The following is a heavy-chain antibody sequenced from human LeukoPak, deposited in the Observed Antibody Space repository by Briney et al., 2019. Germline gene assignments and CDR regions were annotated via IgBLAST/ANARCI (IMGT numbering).Heavy chain of an antibody. D-gene: IGHD2-8*01. CDR1: GDSVSINSAT. CDR3: VREYNGGWDY. V-gene: IGHV6-1*01. CDR2: TYYRSKWYY. Sequence: SPTLSLTFAISGDSVSINSATWNWIRQSPSRGLEWLGRTYYRSKWYYDYAVSVKSRITINPDTSKMQVSLQLNSVTPEDTAVYYCVREYNGGWDYWGQGTLVTVSS. J-gene: IGHJ4*02.